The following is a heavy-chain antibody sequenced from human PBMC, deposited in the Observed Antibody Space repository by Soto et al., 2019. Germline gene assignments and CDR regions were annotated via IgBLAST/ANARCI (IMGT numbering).Heavy chain of an antibody. Sequence: QVQLVESGGGVVQPGTSLRVSCVGSGFTFRSYVIHWVRQAPGKGLEWVALTSYDGTAKYYDNSVRGRFTISRDNSRNTVDLQMDSLRHEDTALYYCARWGTTGGLDVWGQGTLGSVSS. CDR2: TSYDGTAK. CDR3: ARWGTTGGLDV. D-gene: IGHD3-16*01. CDR1: GFTFRSYV. J-gene: IGHJ1*01. V-gene: IGHV3-30*06.